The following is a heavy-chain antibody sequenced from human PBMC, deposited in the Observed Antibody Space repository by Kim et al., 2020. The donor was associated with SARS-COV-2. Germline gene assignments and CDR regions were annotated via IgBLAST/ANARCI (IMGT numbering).Heavy chain of an antibody. D-gene: IGHD6-13*01. CDR1: GFTFDDYA. Sequence: GGSLRLSCAASGFTFDDYAMHWVRQAPGKGLEWVSGISWNGGSIGYADSVKGRFTISRDNAKNSLYLQMNSLRADDTALYYCAKDIGPGIAAERASAEYFQHWGQGTLVTVSS. J-gene: IGHJ1*01. CDR2: ISWNGGSI. CDR3: AKDIGPGIAAERASAEYFQH. V-gene: IGHV3-9*01.